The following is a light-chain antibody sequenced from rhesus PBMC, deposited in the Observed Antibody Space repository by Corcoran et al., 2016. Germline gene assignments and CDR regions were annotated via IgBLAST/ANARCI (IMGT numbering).Light chain of an antibody. V-gene: IGKV3-10*01. CDR1: QSVSSY. J-gene: IGKJ2*01. CDR3: YQHSSGYS. CDR2: GAS. Sequence: QVILTQSPATLSLSPGERATLSCRASQSVSSYLAWYQQKPGQAPRLIIYGASRRATGIPDRFSGSGSGTDFTLTSSSLEPEDVGVYHCYQHSSGYSFGQGTKVEIK.